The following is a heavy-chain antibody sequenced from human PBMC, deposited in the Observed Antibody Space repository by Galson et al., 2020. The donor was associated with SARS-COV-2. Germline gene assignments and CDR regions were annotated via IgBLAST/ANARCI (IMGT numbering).Heavy chain of an antibody. Sequence: SETLSLTCTVSGDSITSYYWSWIRQPPGKGLEWIGYMYYKGSAKSNPSLSSRVAISVDASKNQFSLQLTSVTAADTAVYFCARYTGSHVDYWGQGTLVTVSS. CDR1: GDSITSYY. CDR3: ARYTGSHVDY. D-gene: IGHD1-26*01. V-gene: IGHV4-59*01. J-gene: IGHJ4*02. CDR2: MYYKGSA.